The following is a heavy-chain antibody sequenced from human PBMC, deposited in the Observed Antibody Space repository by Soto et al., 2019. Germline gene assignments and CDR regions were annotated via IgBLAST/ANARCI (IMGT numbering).Heavy chain of an antibody. J-gene: IGHJ4*02. CDR2: ISYDGSNK. D-gene: IGHD5-12*01. Sequence: LSLSCAASGFTFSSYGMHWVRQAPGKGLEWVAVISYDGSNKYYADSVKGRFTISRDNSKNTLYLQMNSLRAEDTAVYYCAKESFSRVYDQPPADYWGQGTLVTVSS. CDR3: AKESFSRVYDQPPADY. CDR1: GFTFSSYG. V-gene: IGHV3-30*18.